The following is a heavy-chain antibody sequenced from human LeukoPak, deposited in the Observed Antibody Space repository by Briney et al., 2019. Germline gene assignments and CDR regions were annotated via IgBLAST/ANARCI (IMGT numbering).Heavy chain of an antibody. CDR2: IYYSGST. Sequence: PSETLSLTCTVSGGSISSSSYCWGWIRQPPGKGLEWIGSIYYSGSTYYNPSLKSRVTISVDTSKNQFSLKLSSVTAADTAVYYCARDTRLDSSVVYWGQGTLVTVSS. J-gene: IGHJ4*02. D-gene: IGHD3-22*01. CDR1: GGSISSSSYC. V-gene: IGHV4-39*07. CDR3: ARDTRLDSSVVY.